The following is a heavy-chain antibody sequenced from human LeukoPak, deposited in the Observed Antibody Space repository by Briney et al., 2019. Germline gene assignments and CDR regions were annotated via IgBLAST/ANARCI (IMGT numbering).Heavy chain of an antibody. V-gene: IGHV1-2*06. Sequence: ASVKVSCKASGYTFTGYYMHWVRQAPGQGLEWMGRINPNSGGTNYAQKFQGRVTMTRDTSISTAYMELSRLRSDDTAVYYCAIIHDHGDSPFDYWGQGTLVTVSS. J-gene: IGHJ4*02. CDR3: AIIHDHGDSPFDY. D-gene: IGHD4-17*01. CDR2: INPNSGGT. CDR1: GYTFTGYY.